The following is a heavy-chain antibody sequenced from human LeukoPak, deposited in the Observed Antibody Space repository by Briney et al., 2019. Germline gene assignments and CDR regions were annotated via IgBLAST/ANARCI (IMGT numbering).Heavy chain of an antibody. Sequence: PGGSLRLSCTASGFTFSDYYMSWIRQTPGKGLEWLSYISTRDNTIQYADSVKGRFTISRDNAKNSLYLQMNSLRAEDTAVYYCARAGGLSYQLTYYYYYYMDVWGKGTTVTISS. CDR1: GFTFSDYY. D-gene: IGHD2-2*01. CDR3: ARAGGLSYQLTYYYYYYMDV. V-gene: IGHV3-11*04. CDR2: ISTRDNTI. J-gene: IGHJ6*03.